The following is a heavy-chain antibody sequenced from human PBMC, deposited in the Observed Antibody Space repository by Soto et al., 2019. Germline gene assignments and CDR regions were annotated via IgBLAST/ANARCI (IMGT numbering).Heavy chain of an antibody. V-gene: IGHV1-18*01. CDR2: ISAYNGNT. CDR1: GYTFTSYG. CDR3: AREPNYFDY. J-gene: IGHJ4*02. Sequence: QVQLVQSGAEVKKPGASVKVSCKASGYTFTSYGISWVRQAPGQGIAWMGWISAYNGNTKYAQKLLGRVAITTDTSTSPAYIVLRSLRSDDTAVYYCAREPNYFDYWGQGTLVTVSS.